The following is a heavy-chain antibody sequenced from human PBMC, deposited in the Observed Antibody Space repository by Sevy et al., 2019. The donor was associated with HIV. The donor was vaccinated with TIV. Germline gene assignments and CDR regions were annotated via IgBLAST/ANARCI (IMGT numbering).Heavy chain of an antibody. CDR1: GFTFSSYG. CDR2: IWYDGSSK. Sequence: GGSLRLSCAASGFTFSSYGMHWVRQAPGKGLEWVELIWYDGSSKYYADSVKGRFTISRDNSKNTLYLQMNSLRAEDTAVYYCASGAYYYASRTENFDYWGQGTLVTVSS. CDR3: ASGAYYYASRTENFDY. J-gene: IGHJ4*02. D-gene: IGHD3-10*01. V-gene: IGHV3-33*01.